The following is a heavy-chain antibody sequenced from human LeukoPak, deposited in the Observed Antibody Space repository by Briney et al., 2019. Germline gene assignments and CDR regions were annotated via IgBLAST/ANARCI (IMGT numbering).Heavy chain of an antibody. CDR2: IYYTGYT. CDR1: GASISSNY. Sequence: SETLSLTCTISGASISSNYWSWIRQPPGKGLEWIGYIYYTGYTNYNPSLRSRVTISLDTSRNQFSLNLTSVTAADTAVYYCARGYTYYYDSSGYRFDYWGQGTLVTVSS. J-gene: IGHJ4*02. V-gene: IGHV4-59*08. D-gene: IGHD3-22*01. CDR3: ARGYTYYYDSSGYRFDY.